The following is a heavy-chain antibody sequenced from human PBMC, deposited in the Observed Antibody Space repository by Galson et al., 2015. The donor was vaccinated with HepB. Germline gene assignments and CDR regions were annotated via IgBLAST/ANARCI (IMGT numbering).Heavy chain of an antibody. J-gene: IGHJ6*02. CDR2: IYYTATT. V-gene: IGHV4-39*01. Sequence: ETLSLTCTVSGVSTSSSSYYWSWLRQPPGRGLEWIGSIYYTATTYYDPSLKSRVTISLDTSKNQFSLRLNSVTAADTAVYYCARHVGESGSYGMDVWAKGPRSPSP. CDR3: ARHVGESGSYGMDV. D-gene: IGHD3-10*01. CDR1: GVSTSSSSYY.